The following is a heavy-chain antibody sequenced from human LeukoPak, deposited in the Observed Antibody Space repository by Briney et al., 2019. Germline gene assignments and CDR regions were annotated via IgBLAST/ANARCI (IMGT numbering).Heavy chain of an antibody. CDR2: ISGSGGST. V-gene: IGHV3-23*01. Sequence: GGSLRLSCAASGFTFSSYAMSWVRQAPGKGLEWVSAISGSGGSTYYADSVKGRFAISRDNSKNTLYLQMNSLRAEDTAVYYCAKDRYYSSTKSTSLNYWGQGTLVTVSS. CDR1: GFTFSSYA. J-gene: IGHJ4*02. D-gene: IGHD1-26*01. CDR3: AKDRYYSSTKSTSLNY.